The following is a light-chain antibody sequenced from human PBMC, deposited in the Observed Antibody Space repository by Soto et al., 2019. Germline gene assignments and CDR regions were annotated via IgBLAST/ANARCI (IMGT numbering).Light chain of an antibody. V-gene: IGLV3-1*01. CDR2: QDS. Sequence: SYELTQPPSVSVSPGQTASITCSGDKLGDKYACWYQQKPGQSPGLVIYQDSKRPSGIPERFSGSNSGNTATLTISGTQAMDEADYYCQAWDSSTAYVVFGGGTKVTVL. CDR1: KLGDKY. J-gene: IGLJ2*01. CDR3: QAWDSSTAYVV.